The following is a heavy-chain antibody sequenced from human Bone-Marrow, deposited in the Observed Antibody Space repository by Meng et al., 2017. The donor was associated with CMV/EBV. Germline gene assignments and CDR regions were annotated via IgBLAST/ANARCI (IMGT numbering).Heavy chain of an antibody. CDR3: ASDGSGSYYYYYGMDV. V-gene: IGHV4-34*01. CDR1: GGSFSGYY. Sequence: GSLRLSCAVYGGSFSGYYWSWIRQPPGKGLEWIGEINHSGSTNYNPSLKSRVTISVDTSKNQFSLKLSSVTAADTAVYYCASDGSGSYYYYYGMDVWGQGTTVTVSS. CDR2: INHSGST. J-gene: IGHJ6*02. D-gene: IGHD3-10*01.